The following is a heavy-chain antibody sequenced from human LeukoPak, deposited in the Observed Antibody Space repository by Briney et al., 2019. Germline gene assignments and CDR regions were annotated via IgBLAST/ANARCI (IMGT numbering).Heavy chain of an antibody. Sequence: GASVKVSCKASGYTFIGYYMHWVRQAPGQGLEWMGWINPNSGGTNSAQKFQGRVTMTRDTSISTAYMELSRLRSDDTAVYYCARVASTTRRHDVFDIWGQGTMVIVSS. CDR1: GYTFIGYY. CDR2: INPNSGGT. D-gene: IGHD1-1*01. CDR3: ARVASTTRRHDVFDI. V-gene: IGHV1-2*02. J-gene: IGHJ3*02.